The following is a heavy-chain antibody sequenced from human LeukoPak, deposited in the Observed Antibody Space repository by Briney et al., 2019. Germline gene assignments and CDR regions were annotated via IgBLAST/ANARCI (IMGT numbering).Heavy chain of an antibody. D-gene: IGHD6-13*01. CDR3: ARAHLQQLAYYYYGMDV. V-gene: IGHV1-46*01. CDR2: INPSGGST. CDR1: GYTFTSYY. Sequence: GASMKVSCKASGYTFTSYYMHWVRQAPGQGLEWMGIINPSGGSTSYAQKFQGRVTMTRDTSTSTVYMELSSLRSEDTAVYYCARAHLQQLAYYYYGMDVWGQGTTVTVSS. J-gene: IGHJ6*02.